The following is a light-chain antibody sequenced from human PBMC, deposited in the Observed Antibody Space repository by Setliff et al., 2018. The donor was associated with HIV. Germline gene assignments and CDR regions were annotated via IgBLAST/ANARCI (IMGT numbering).Light chain of an antibody. CDR3: YSFAGSSAL. CDR1: SSDTGSYNL. Sequence: QSALTQPASVSGSPGQSITISCTGTSSDTGSYNLVSWYQQHPGKAPKLMIYEVTKRPSGVSNRFSGSKSGNTASLTISGLQTEDEADYYCYSFAGSSALFGGGTKVTVL. V-gene: IGLV2-23*02. J-gene: IGLJ2*01. CDR2: EVT.